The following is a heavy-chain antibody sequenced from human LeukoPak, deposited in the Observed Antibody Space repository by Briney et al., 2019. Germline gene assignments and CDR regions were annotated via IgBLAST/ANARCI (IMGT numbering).Heavy chain of an antibody. V-gene: IGHV1-69*13. CDR1: VCTFSNYV. D-gene: IGHD2-2*01. CDR2: IIPIIGTA. Sequence: SVKVSCNASVCTFSNYVLSWVRQAPGQGLEWMGGIIPIIGTANYAQKFQGRVTITVDESTSTAYLEVSPLRSEDTALYYCATSPDAMPSTTFDIWGQGTMVSVSS. J-gene: IGHJ3*02. CDR3: ATSPDAMPSTTFDI.